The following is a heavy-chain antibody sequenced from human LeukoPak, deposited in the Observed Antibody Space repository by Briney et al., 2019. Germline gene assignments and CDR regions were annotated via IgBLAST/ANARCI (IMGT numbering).Heavy chain of an antibody. D-gene: IGHD6-19*01. V-gene: IGHV3-21*04. CDR2: ISSSSSDI. CDR1: GFTFSTYS. Sequence: GGSLRLSCAAPGFTFSTYSMNSVRQAPGKGLEWVSYISSSSSDIYYADSLKGRFTISRDNAKNSLYLQMNSLRAEDTALYHCARETVIAVADHSDYYYYYMDGWGKGTTVTISS. J-gene: IGHJ6*03. CDR3: ARETVIAVADHSDYYYYYMDG.